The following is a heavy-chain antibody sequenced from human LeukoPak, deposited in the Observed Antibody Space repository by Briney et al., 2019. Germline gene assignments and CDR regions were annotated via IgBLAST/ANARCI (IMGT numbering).Heavy chain of an antibody. Sequence: ASVAVSCKVSGYRLAELSIHWVRQAPGKGLEWMGGFDREHGETIYAQKFRDRVTMTDDTSTDTDYMQLSSLRSEDRAVYYCATGYSSASKGAFDIWGQGTMVTVSS. CDR3: ATGYSSASKGAFDI. V-gene: IGHV1-24*01. CDR2: FDREHGET. J-gene: IGHJ3*02. CDR1: GYRLAELS. D-gene: IGHD2-15*01.